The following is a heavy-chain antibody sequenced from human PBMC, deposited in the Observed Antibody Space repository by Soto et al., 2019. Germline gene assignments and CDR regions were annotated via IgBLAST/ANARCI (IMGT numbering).Heavy chain of an antibody. J-gene: IGHJ4*02. CDR2: IRSKAYGGTT. V-gene: IGHV3-49*04. Sequence: GGSLRLSCTASGFTFGDYAMSWVRQAPGKGLEWVGFIRSKAYGGTTEYAASVKGRFTIPRDDSKSIAYLQMNSLKTEDTAVYYCTRDQQPNDYWGQGTLVTVSS. CDR3: TRDQQPNDY. D-gene: IGHD6-13*01. CDR1: GFTFGDYA.